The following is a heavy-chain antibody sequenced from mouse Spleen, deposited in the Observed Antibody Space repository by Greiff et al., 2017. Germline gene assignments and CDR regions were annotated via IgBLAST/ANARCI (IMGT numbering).Heavy chain of an antibody. CDR3: GRGGLQFAY. D-gene: IGHD6-1*01. Sequence: VQLQQSGAELMKPGASVKLSCKATGYTFTGYWLEWVKQRPGHGLEWFGDFLPGSGSTNYNEKFKGKATFTADTSSNTAYMQHSSLTTEDSAIYYCGRGGLQFAYWGQGTLVTVSA. J-gene: IGHJ3*01. CDR1: GYTFTGYW. CDR2: FLPGSGST. V-gene: IGHV1-9*01.